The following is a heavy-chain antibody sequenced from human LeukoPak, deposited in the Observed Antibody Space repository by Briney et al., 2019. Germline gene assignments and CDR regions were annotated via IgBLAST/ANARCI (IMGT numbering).Heavy chain of an antibody. CDR3: TTGVYISGTTDY. D-gene: IGHD2-8*01. CDR2: IKRKTDGETT. V-gene: IGHV3-15*01. J-gene: IGHJ4*02. CDR1: GFTFSNAW. Sequence: PGGSLRLSCAASGFTFSNAWMNWVRQAPGKGLEWVGRIKRKTDGETTDCAAPVKDRFTISRDDSKSTLYLQMNSLKTEDTAVYYCTTGVYISGTTDYWGQGTLVTVSS.